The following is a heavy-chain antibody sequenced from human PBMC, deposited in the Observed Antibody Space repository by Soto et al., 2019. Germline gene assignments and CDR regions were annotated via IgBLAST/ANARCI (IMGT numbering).Heavy chain of an antibody. D-gene: IGHD2-8*01. J-gene: IGHJ4*02. CDR2: IYKNGTT. V-gene: IGHV3-53*02. Sequence: EVQLVETGGGLIQPGGSLRLSCAASGLTVSDYHMNWVRQAPGKGLEWVSVIYKNGTTYYGDSVKGRFTISRDNSKNMVYLQMNGLRAGDTAVYYCARQWAVWGQGTLVTVSS. CDR1: GLTVSDYH. CDR3: ARQWAV.